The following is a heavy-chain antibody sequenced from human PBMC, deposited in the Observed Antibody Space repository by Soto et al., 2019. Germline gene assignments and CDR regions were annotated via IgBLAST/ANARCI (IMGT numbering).Heavy chain of an antibody. CDR1: GFTFSTND. D-gene: IGHD2-8*01. J-gene: IGHJ4*02. CDR3: AKAGYCTNGVCYLYYFDY. V-gene: IGHV3-13*01. CDR2: SGRVGDT. Sequence: EVQLVESGGGLVQPGGSLRLSCAAAGFTFSTNDMHWVRQGPGKGLEWVSGSGRVGDTYYAGSVKGRFTVSREDAKNSLYLQMNNLRAGDTAVYYCAKAGYCTNGVCYLYYFDYWGQGTLVTVSS.